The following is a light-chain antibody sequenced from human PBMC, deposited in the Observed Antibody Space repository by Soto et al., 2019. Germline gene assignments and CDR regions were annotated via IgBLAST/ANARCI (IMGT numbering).Light chain of an antibody. CDR3: QQRSNWPPIT. J-gene: IGKJ5*01. Sequence: EIVMTQSPATLSVSPGETATLSCRASLSVSSNLAWYQHKPGQAPRLLIYGASTRAAGIPARFSGSGSGTDFTLTISSLEPEDFAVYYCQQRSNWPPITFGQGTRLEIK. V-gene: IGKV3D-15*01. CDR2: GAS. CDR1: LSVSSN.